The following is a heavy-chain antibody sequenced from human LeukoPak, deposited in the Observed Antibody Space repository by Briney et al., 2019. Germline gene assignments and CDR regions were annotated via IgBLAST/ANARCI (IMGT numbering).Heavy chain of an antibody. CDR1: GYTFTSHG. CDR3: ARGGIAVARSHFDY. V-gene: IGHV1-18*01. CDR2: ISAYNGIT. D-gene: IGHD6-19*01. J-gene: IGHJ4*02. Sequence: GASVKVSCKASGYTFTSHGISWVRQAPGQGLEWMGWISAYNGITDYAHQVQGRVTMTRDTSTSTVYMELSSLRSEDTAVYYCARGGIAVARSHFDYWGQGTLVTVSS.